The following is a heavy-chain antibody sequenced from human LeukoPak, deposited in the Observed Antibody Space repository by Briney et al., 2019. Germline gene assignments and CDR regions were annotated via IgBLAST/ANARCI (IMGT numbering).Heavy chain of an antibody. V-gene: IGHV4-39*01. Sequence: SETLSLTCTVSGASISSSSYYWGCIRQPPGKGLEWIGSIYYSGSTYYNPSLKSRVTISVDTSKNQFSLKVTSVTAADTAVNYCSVAGSAYWGQGTLVTVSS. J-gene: IGHJ4*02. D-gene: IGHD6-19*01. CDR1: GASISSSSYY. CDR2: IYYSGST. CDR3: SVAGSAY.